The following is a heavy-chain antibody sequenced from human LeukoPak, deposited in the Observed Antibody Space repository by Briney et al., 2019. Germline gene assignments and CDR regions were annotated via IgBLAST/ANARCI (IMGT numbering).Heavy chain of an antibody. D-gene: IGHD3-22*01. CDR3: ARDPGRYYYDSSGCHIALDNAFDI. CDR2: IIPIFGIA. J-gene: IGHJ3*02. CDR1: GGTFSSYA. Sequence: ASVKVSCKASGGTFSSYAISWVRQAPGQGLEWMGRIIPIFGIANYAQKFQGRVTITADKSTSTAYMELSSLRSEDTAVYYCARDPGRYYYDSSGCHIALDNAFDIWGQGTMVTVSS. V-gene: IGHV1-69*04.